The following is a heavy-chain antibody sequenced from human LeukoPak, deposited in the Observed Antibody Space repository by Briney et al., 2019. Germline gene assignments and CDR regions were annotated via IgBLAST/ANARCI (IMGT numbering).Heavy chain of an antibody. J-gene: IGHJ6*03. V-gene: IGHV4-59*08. Sequence: SETLSLTCTVSGGSIGTYYWSWIRQSPGKGLEWIGYIYVTGSTRHNPYLQRRVTLAVDTSRNQFFMKMSSVTAADPAVYYCARHIGGGIEAMDVWGKGTKVTVSS. CDR1: GGSIGTYY. CDR2: IYVTGST. CDR3: ARHIGGGIEAMDV. D-gene: IGHD3-16*02.